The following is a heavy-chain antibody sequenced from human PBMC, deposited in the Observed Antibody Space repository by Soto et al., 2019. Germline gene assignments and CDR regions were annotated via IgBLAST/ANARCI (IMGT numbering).Heavy chain of an antibody. CDR3: ARDYDSSSYHQSWGMDV. CDR1: GGSVSSGSYY. D-gene: IGHD3-22*01. J-gene: IGHJ6*02. CDR2: IYYSGST. V-gene: IGHV4-61*01. Sequence: SETLSLTCTVSGGSVSSGSYYWSWIRQPPGKGLEWIGYIYYSGSTNYNPSLKSRVTISVDTSKNQFSLKLSSATAADTAVYYCARDYDSSSYHQSWGMDVWGQGTTVTVSS.